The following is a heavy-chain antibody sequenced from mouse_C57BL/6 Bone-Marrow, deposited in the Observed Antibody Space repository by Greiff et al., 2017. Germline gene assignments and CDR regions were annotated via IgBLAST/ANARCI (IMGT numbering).Heavy chain of an antibody. J-gene: IGHJ4*01. CDR3: TRKGDGSSYPYAMDY. D-gene: IGHD1-1*01. CDR2: IDPETGGT. Sequence: QVQLQQSGAELVRPGASVTLSCKASGYTFTDYEMHWVKQTPVHGLEWIGAIDPETGGTAYNQKFKGKAILTADKSSSTAYMELRSLTSEDSAVYYCTRKGDGSSYPYAMDYWGQGTSVTVSS. V-gene: IGHV1-15*01. CDR1: GYTFTDYE.